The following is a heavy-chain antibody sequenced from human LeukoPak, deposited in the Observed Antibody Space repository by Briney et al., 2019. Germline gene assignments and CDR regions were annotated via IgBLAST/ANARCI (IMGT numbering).Heavy chain of an antibody. CDR2: VSYDGGSK. Sequence: PGRSLRLSCAASGFAFSSYAMHWVRQGPGKGLEWVALVSYDGGSKYYADSVKGRITISRDNSKTTLHLQMNSLRTEDTAVYYCARVKGGIAAAGNYFDYWGQGTLVTVSS. D-gene: IGHD6-13*01. CDR1: GFAFSSYA. J-gene: IGHJ4*02. CDR3: ARVKGGIAAAGNYFDY. V-gene: IGHV3-30-3*01.